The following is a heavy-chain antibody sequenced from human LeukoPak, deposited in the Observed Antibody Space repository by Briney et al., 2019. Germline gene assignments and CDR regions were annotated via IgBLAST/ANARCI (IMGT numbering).Heavy chain of an antibody. CDR3: ARGGKVGATHY. Sequence: GGSLRLSFAASGFPVSSNYMSWVRPAPGEGLEWVSVIYSGGSTYYADSVKGRFTISRDNSKNTLYLQMNSLRAEDTAVYYCARGGKVGATHYWGQGTLVTVSS. J-gene: IGHJ4*02. D-gene: IGHD1-26*01. CDR2: IYSGGST. CDR1: GFPVSSNY. V-gene: IGHV3-66*01.